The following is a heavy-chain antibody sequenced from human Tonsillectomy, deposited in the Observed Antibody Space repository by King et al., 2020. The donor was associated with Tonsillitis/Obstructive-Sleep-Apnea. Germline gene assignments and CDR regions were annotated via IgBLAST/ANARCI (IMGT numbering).Heavy chain of an antibody. CDR1: GYTFTSYA. CDR3: ARSGGFDY. Sequence: QLVQSGTEVKKPGASVKVSCKASGYTFTSYAMNWVRQAPGQGLEWLAWINAGNGNTKYSQKSQGRVTITRDTSASTAYMELSSLRSEDTAVYYCARSGGFDYWGQGTLVTVSS. V-gene: IGHV1-3*01. J-gene: IGHJ4*02. D-gene: IGHD3-16*01. CDR2: INAGNGNT.